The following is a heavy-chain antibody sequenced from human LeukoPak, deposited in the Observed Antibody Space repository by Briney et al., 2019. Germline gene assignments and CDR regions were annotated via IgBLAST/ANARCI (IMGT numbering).Heavy chain of an antibody. CDR1: GGSISSYY. V-gene: IGHV4-59*08. CDR3: ARRNRSAGTPQYYFDY. J-gene: IGHJ4*02. Sequence: SETLSLTCTVSGGSISSYYWSWIRQPPGKGLEWIGYIYYSGSTNYNPSLKSRVTISVDTSKNQFSLKLSSVTAADTAVYYCARRNRSAGTPQYYFDYWGQGTLVTVSS. CDR2: IYYSGST. D-gene: IGHD6-13*01.